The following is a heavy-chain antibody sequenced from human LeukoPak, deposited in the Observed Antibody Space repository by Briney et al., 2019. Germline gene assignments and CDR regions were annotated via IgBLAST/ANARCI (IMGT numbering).Heavy chain of an antibody. CDR1: GFTFSSYS. Sequence: GRSLRLSCAASGFTFSSYSMNWVRQAPGKGLEWVSSISSSSSYIYYADSVKGRFTISRDNAKNSLCPQLNSLRAEDTAVYYCARETYYYDTSGFQTLYYFDYWGQGTLVTVSS. D-gene: IGHD3-22*01. V-gene: IGHV3-21*01. J-gene: IGHJ4*02. CDR3: ARETYYYDTSGFQTLYYFDY. CDR2: ISSSSSYI.